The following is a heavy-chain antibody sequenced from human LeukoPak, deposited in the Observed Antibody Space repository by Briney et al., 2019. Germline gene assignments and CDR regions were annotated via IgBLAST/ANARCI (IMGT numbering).Heavy chain of an antibody. D-gene: IGHD2-2*01. J-gene: IGHJ5*02. V-gene: IGHV3-11*04. CDR2: ISSSGSTI. Sequence: GESLRLSCAASGFTFSDYYMSWIRQAPGKGLEWVSYISSSGSTIYYADSVKGQFTISRDNAKNSLYLQMNSLRAEDTAVYYCASGGIVVVPAAMPNWFDPWGQGTLVTVSS. CDR3: ASGGIVVVPAAMPNWFDP. CDR1: GFTFSDYY.